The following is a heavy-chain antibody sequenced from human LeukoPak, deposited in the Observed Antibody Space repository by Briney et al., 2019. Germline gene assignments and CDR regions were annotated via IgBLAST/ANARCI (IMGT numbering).Heavy chain of an antibody. D-gene: IGHD4-17*01. CDR1: GFTFNNYA. CDR3: ARDYADYVGYFLFDY. CDR2: ISGGGETT. J-gene: IGHJ4*02. Sequence: GGSLRLSCAASGFTFNNYAMNWVRQAPGKGLEWVSSISGGGETTYCADSAKGRFTISRDNSQNTLYLQMNSLRAEDTAVYYCARDYADYVGYFLFDYWGQGTLVTVSS. V-gene: IGHV3-23*01.